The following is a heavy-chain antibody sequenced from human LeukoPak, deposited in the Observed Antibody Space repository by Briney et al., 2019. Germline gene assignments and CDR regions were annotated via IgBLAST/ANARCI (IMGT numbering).Heavy chain of an antibody. D-gene: IGHD6-6*01. CDR2: ISSSGYYI. CDR3: ARDLVSRSNY. Sequence: PGGSLRLSCAVSGFTFSSYEMNWVRQSPGKGLEWVSSISSSGYYIYYADSVKGRFTISRDNAKNSLYLQMNSLRAEDTAVYYCARDLVSRSNYWGQGTPVTVSS. CDR1: GFTFSSYE. J-gene: IGHJ4*02. V-gene: IGHV3-21*01.